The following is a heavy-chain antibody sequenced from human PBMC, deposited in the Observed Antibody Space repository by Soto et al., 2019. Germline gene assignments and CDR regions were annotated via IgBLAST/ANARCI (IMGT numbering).Heavy chain of an antibody. CDR3: ARLRASTWYLGGYLDY. J-gene: IGHJ4*02. CDR2: IVSGSDYT. CDR1: GFTFSDYY. V-gene: IGHV3-11*06. D-gene: IGHD6-13*01. Sequence: GGSLRLSCAASGFTFSDYYMTWIRQAPGKGLEWVSYIVSGSDYTNYADSVKGRFTISRDNAENSLFLEMNSLRAEDTAVYYCARLRASTWYLGGYLDYWGLGTLVTVSS.